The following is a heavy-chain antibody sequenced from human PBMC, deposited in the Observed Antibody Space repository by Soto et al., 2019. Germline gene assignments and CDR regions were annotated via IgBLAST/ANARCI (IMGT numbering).Heavy chain of an antibody. CDR3: ARWDIRDLCGGDCYPEGFDY. D-gene: IGHD2-21*02. CDR2: ISAYNGNT. Sequence: GASVKVSCKASGYTFTSYGISWVRQAPGQGLEWMGWISAYNGNTNYAQKLQGRVTMTTDTSTSTAYMELRSLRSDDTAVYYCARWDIRDLCGGDCYPEGFDYWGQGTQVTVS. CDR1: GYTFTSYG. J-gene: IGHJ4*02. V-gene: IGHV1-18*01.